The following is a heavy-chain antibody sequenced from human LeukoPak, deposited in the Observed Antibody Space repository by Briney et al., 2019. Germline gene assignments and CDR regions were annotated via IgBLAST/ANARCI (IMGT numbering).Heavy chain of an antibody. J-gene: IGHJ3*02. D-gene: IGHD1-26*01. CDR2: ISGDGGST. V-gene: IGHV3-43*02. CDR1: RFTFDDYA. Sequence: GGSLRLSCAAFRFTFDDYAMHWVRQAPGKGLGWVSLISGDGGSTYYADSVKGRFTISRDNSKNSLYLQMNSLRTEDTALYYCAKKGGSYFWAFDIWGQGTMVTVSS. CDR3: AKKGGSYFWAFDI.